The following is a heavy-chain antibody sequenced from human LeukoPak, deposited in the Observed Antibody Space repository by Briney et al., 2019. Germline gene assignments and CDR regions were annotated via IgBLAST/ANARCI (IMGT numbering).Heavy chain of an antibody. CDR1: GGSISNSGYY. D-gene: IGHD3-22*01. Sequence: PSETLSLTCTVSGGSISNSGYYWGWIRQPPGKGLEWIGNIYYSGSTYYNPSLKSRVTISVDTSKNQFSLKLTSVTAADTAVYYCAKTYYYDPFDFWGQGTLVTVSS. CDR3: AKTYYYDPFDF. J-gene: IGHJ4*02. CDR2: IYYSGST. V-gene: IGHV4-39*01.